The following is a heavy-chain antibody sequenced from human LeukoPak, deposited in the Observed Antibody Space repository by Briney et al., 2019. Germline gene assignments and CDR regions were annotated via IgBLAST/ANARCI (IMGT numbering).Heavy chain of an antibody. J-gene: IGHJ3*02. CDR2: IYTSGST. D-gene: IGHD3-3*01. V-gene: IGHV4-61*02. Sequence: SETLSLTCTVSGGSISSSSYYWSWIRQPAGKGLEWIGRIYTSGSTNYNPSLKSRVTISVDTSKNQFSLKLSSVTAADTAVYYCARDQRVEFWSGLNDSFDIWGQGTMVTVSS. CDR1: GGSISSSSYY. CDR3: ARDQRVEFWSGLNDSFDI.